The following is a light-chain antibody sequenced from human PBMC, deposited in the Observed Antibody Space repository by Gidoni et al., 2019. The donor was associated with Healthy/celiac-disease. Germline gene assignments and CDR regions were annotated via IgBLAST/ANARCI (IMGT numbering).Light chain of an antibody. Sequence: EVVLTQSPATLSLSPGDRATLSCGASQSVSSSYLAWYQQKPSLAPRLLIYDASSRATGIPDRFSGSGSGTDFTLTISRLEPEDFAVYYCQQYGSSPALTFGGGTKVEIK. CDR3: QQYGSSPALT. V-gene: IGKV3D-20*01. J-gene: IGKJ4*01. CDR1: QSVSSSY. CDR2: DAS.